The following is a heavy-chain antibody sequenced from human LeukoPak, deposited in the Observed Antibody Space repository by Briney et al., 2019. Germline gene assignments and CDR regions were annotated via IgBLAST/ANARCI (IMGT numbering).Heavy chain of an antibody. CDR2: IYYSGST. V-gene: IGHV4-59*01. CDR3: ARLGTAMVTDY. D-gene: IGHD5-18*01. CDR1: GGSISSYY. Sequence: SQTLSLTCTVSGGSISSYYWSWIRQPPGKGLEWIGYIYYSGSTNYNPSLKSRATISVDTSKNQFSLKLSSVTAADTAVYYCARLGTAMVTDYWGQGTLVTVSS. J-gene: IGHJ4*02.